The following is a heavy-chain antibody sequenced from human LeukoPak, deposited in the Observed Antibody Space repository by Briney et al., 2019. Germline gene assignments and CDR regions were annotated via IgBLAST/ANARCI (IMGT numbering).Heavy chain of an antibody. CDR2: IYYTGTT. V-gene: IGHV4-59*12. D-gene: IGHD6-6*01. J-gene: IGHJ6*02. CDR3: ARYSSSYHYYYGMDV. Sequence: PSETLSLTCTISGDSTNTYFWSWIRQPPGKGLEWIGYIYYTGTTNYNPSLKSRVTISVDTSKNQFSLKLSSVTAADTAVYYCARYSSSYHYYYGMDVWGQGTTVTVSS. CDR1: GDSTNTYF.